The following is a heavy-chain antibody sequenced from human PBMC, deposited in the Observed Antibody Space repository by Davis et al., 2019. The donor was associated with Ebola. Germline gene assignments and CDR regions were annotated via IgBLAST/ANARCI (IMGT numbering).Heavy chain of an antibody. CDR3: AREVTGNWNDVPNDN. D-gene: IGHD1-1*01. CDR2: ISAYNGNT. V-gene: IGHV1-18*01. CDR1: GYTFTSYG. J-gene: IGHJ4*02. Sequence: ASVKVSCKASGYTFTSYGISWVRQAPGQGLEWMGWISAYNGNTNYAQKLQGRVTMTTDTSTSTAYMELRSLRSDDTAVYYCAREVTGNWNDVPNDNWGQGTLVTVSS.